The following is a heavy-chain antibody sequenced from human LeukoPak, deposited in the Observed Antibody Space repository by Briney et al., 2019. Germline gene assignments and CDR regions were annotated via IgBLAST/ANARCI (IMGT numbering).Heavy chain of an antibody. CDR3: AKDLDTSGYYHVY. CDR2: ISGSGGST. V-gene: IGHV3-23*01. CDR1: GFTFSSYW. D-gene: IGHD3-22*01. J-gene: IGHJ4*02. Sequence: PGGSLRLSCATSGFTFSSYWMHWVRQAPGKGLEWVSRISGSGGSTYYADSVKGRFTISRDNSKNTLYLQMNSLRAEDTAIYYCAKDLDTSGYYHVYWGQGTLVTVSS.